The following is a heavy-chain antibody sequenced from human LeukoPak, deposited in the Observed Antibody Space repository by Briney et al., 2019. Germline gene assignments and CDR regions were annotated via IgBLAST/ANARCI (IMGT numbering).Heavy chain of an antibody. CDR2: IKSKTDGGTT. J-gene: IGHJ4*02. CDR3: TTLEVIVVGNFDY. D-gene: IGHD3-22*01. V-gene: IGHV3-15*01. Sequence: GGSLRLSCAASGFTFDDYAMHWVRQAPGKGLEWVGRIKSKTDGGTTDYAAPVKGRFTISRDDSKNTLYLQMNSLKTEDTAVYYCTTLEVIVVGNFDYWGQGTLVTVSS. CDR1: GFTFDDYA.